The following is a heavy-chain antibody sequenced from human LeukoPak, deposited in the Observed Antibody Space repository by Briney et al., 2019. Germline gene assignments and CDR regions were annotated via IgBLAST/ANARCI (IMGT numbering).Heavy chain of an antibody. CDR1: GGSISSSSCY. V-gene: IGHV4-39*01. J-gene: IGHJ4*02. D-gene: IGHD3-16*01. Sequence: SETLSLTCTVSGGSISSSSCYWDWIRQPPGKGLEWIGSIYYSGSTYYSPSLKSRVTISVDTSRNQFSLKLSSVTAADTAVYYCARHQVMGRRDSPFDYWGQGTLVTVSS. CDR2: IYYSGST. CDR3: ARHQVMGRRDSPFDY.